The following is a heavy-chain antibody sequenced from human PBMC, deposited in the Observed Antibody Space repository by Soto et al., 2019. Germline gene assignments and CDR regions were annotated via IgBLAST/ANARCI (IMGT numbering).Heavy chain of an antibody. CDR2: ISSSGYI. CDR1: GFNFNRYT. Sequence: GGSLRLSCAASGFNFNRYTINWVRQAPGKRLEWLSSISSSGYIFSTDSVRGRFTISRDNAKNSVYLQINSLRAEDTAVYFCARDCSGGSCYPGMDVWGQGTTVTVSS. J-gene: IGHJ6*02. CDR3: ARDCSGGSCYPGMDV. D-gene: IGHD2-15*01. V-gene: IGHV3-21*01.